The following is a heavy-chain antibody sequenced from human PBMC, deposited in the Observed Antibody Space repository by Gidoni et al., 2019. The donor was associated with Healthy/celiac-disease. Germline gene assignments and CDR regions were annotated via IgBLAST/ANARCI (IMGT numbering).Heavy chain of an antibody. CDR1: GFTFSSYA. V-gene: IGHV3-30-3*01. D-gene: IGHD6-13*01. Sequence: QVQLVESGGGVVQPGRSLRLSCAASGFTFSSYARHWVRQAPGKGLEWVAVISYDGSNKYYADSVKGRFTISRDNSKNTLYLQMNSLRAEDTAVYYCARDERSKQQLFDYWGQGTLVTVSS. J-gene: IGHJ4*02. CDR3: ARDERSKQQLFDY. CDR2: ISYDGSNK.